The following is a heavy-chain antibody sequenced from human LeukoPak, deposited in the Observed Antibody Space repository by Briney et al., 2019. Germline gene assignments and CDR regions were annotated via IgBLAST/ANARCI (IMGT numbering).Heavy chain of an antibody. CDR1: GGSFSGYY. V-gene: IGHV4-34*01. CDR3: ARDHAPSIYYYYGMDV. J-gene: IGHJ6*02. D-gene: IGHD2-2*01. Sequence: PSETLSLTCAVYGGSFSGYYWSWIRQPPGKGLEWTGEINHSGSTNYNPSLKSRVTISVDTSKNQFSLKLSSVTAADTAVYYCARDHAPSIYYYYGMDVWGQGTTVTVSS. CDR2: INHSGST.